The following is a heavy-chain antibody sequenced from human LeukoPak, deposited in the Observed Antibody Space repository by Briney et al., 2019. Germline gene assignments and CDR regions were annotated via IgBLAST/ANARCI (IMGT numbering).Heavy chain of an antibody. CDR3: ASGGFSSWYVSR. V-gene: IGHV1-24*01. CDR1: GYTLTELS. J-gene: IGHJ4*02. CDR2: FDPEDGET. Sequence: ASVKVSCKVSGYTLTELSMHWVRQAPGKGLEWMGGFDPEDGETIYAQKFQGRVTMTEDTSTDTAYMELSSLRSEDTAVYYCASGGFSSWYVSRWGQGTLVTVSS. D-gene: IGHD6-13*01.